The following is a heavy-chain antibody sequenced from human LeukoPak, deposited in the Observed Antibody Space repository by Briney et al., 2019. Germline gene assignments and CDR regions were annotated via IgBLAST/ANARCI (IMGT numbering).Heavy chain of an antibody. V-gene: IGHV3-64*01. CDR2: ISSNGGST. CDR3: ASWAGAAAGFSGPLDY. J-gene: IGHJ4*02. Sequence: PGGSLRLSCAASGFTFSSYAMHWVRQAPGKGLEYVSAISSNGGSTYYANSVKGRFTISRDIAKNSLYLQMNSLRAEDTAVYYCASWAGAAAGFSGPLDYWGQGTLVTVSS. CDR1: GFTFSSYA. D-gene: IGHD6-13*01.